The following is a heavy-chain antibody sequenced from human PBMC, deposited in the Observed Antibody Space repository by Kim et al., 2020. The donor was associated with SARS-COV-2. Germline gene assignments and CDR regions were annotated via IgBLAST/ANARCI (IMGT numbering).Heavy chain of an antibody. CDR1: GYTFTRYY. Sequence: ASVKVSCKASGYTFTRYYIHWVRQAPGQGLEWMGIINPNDGTISYTQKFQGRVTMTRDTSTSTVYMEVRSLGSEDTAVYYCARAYPVTATNDYWGQGTLVTVSS. V-gene: IGHV1-46*01. J-gene: IGHJ4*02. CDR2: INPNDGTI. CDR3: ARAYPVTATNDY. D-gene: IGHD2-21*02.